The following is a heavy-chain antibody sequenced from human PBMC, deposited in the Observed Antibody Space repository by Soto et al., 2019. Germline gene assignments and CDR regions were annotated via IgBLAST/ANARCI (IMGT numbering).Heavy chain of an antibody. D-gene: IGHD1-26*01. V-gene: IGHV4-59*01. CDR2: IYYSGST. J-gene: IGHJ4*02. CDR3: ARVRGSYCIDY. CDR1: GGSISSYY. Sequence: PSETLSLTCTVSGGSISSYYWSWIRQPPGKGLEWIGYIYYSGSTNYNPSLKSRVTISVDTSKNQFSLKLSSVTAADTAVHYCARVRGSYCIDYWGQGTLVTVSS.